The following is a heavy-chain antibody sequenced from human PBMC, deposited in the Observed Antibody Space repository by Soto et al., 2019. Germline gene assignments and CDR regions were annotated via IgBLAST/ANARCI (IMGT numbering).Heavy chain of an antibody. CDR1: GGSISSYY. CDR2: IYYSGST. D-gene: IGHD6-13*01. CDR3: ARGLSSSWFPFDY. J-gene: IGHJ4*02. V-gene: IGHV4-59*01. Sequence: QVQLQESGPGLVKPSETLSLTCTVSGGSISSYYWSWIRQPPGKGLEWIGYIYYSGSTNYNPSLKGRVTISVATAKNQFSLKLSSVTAADTAVYYCARGLSSSWFPFDYWGQGTLVTVSS.